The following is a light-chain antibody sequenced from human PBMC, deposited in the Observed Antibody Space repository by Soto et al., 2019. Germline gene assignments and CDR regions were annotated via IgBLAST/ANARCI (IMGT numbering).Light chain of an antibody. Sequence: QSVLTQPRSVSGSLGQSVTISCTGTSSDVGGYNYVSWYQQHPGKAPKLMIYDVSKRPSGVPDRFSGSKSGNTASLTISGLQAEDEADYYCCSYADSYPFVFGTGTKLTVL. CDR3: CSYADSYPFV. V-gene: IGLV2-11*01. J-gene: IGLJ1*01. CDR1: SSDVGGYNY. CDR2: DVS.